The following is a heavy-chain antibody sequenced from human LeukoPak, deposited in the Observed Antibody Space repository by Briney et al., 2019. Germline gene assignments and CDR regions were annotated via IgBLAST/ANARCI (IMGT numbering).Heavy chain of an antibody. Sequence: GGSLRLSCAAPGFTYDTYAMHWLRQAPAKGLECVSYISWNSGLKGYADSVKGLFTISRDNAKNSLVLQINSLTTEDTALYYCAKLGGSFDIWGQGTMVVVSS. D-gene: IGHD3-16*01. CDR3: AKLGGSFDI. CDR2: ISWNSGLK. J-gene: IGHJ3*02. V-gene: IGHV3-9*01. CDR1: GFTYDTYA.